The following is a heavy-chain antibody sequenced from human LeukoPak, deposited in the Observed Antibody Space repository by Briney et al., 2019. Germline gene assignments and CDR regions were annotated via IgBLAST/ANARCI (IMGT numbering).Heavy chain of an antibody. CDR2: IYYSGST. CDR3: ARDVLGSWFDP. V-gene: IGHV4-59*01. CDR1: GGSISSYY. Sequence: SETLSLTCTVSGGSISSYYWSWIRQPPGKGLEWIGYIYYSGSTNYNPSLKSRVTISVDTSKNQFSLKLSSVTAADTAVYHCARDVLGSWFDPWGQGTLVTVSS. D-gene: IGHD3-10*01. J-gene: IGHJ5*02.